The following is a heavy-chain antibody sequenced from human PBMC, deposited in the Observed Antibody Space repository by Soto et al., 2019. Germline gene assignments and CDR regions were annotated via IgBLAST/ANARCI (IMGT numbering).Heavy chain of an antibody. D-gene: IGHD6-13*01. Sequence: QVQLVESGGGVVQPGRSLRLSCAASGFTFSSYGMHWVRQAPGKGLEWVAVIWYDGSNKYYADSVKGRFTIPRDNSKNPLYLQMTGRGAEDTAVYYCARDNSSSLHGQTNWFDPWGQGTLVTVSS. V-gene: IGHV3-33*01. CDR1: GFTFSSYG. J-gene: IGHJ5*02. CDR2: IWYDGSNK. CDR3: ARDNSSSLHGQTNWFDP.